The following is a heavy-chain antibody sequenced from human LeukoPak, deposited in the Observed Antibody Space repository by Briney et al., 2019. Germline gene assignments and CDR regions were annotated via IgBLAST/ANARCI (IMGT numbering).Heavy chain of an antibody. CDR3: ASGYGDYWFDP. Sequence: SESLSLTCTVSGGSISRDFWSWIRQPPGKGLEWIGYIYYTGSTNYNPSLKSRVTISIDTSKNQFSLRLSSVTAADTAVYYCASGYGDYWFDPWGQGTLVTASS. CDR2: IYYTGST. D-gene: IGHD4-17*01. V-gene: IGHV4-59*01. J-gene: IGHJ5*02. CDR1: GGSISRDF.